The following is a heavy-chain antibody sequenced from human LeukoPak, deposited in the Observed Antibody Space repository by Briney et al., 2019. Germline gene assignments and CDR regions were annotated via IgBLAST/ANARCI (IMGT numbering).Heavy chain of an antibody. Sequence: ASVKVSCKASGYTFTSYGISWVRQAPGQGLEWMGWISAYNGNTNYAQKLQGRVTMTTDTSTSTAYMELRSLRSDDTAVYYCARGSITIFGVVIRTVFDPWGQGTLVTVSS. CDR3: ARGSITIFGVVIRTVFDP. J-gene: IGHJ5*02. CDR2: ISAYNGNT. CDR1: GYTFTSYG. D-gene: IGHD3-3*01. V-gene: IGHV1-18*01.